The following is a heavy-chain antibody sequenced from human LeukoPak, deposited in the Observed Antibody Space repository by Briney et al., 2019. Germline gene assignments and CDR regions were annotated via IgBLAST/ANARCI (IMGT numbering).Heavy chain of an antibody. CDR1: GGSISSYY. CDR2: IYYTGST. Sequence: IPSETLSLTCTVSGGSISSYYWSWIRQPPGKGLEWIGYIYYTGSTSYNPSLKSRVTMSLDASKNQFSLELNSVTPADTAVYYCARGGNYWPQWWFDPWGRGTLVSVSS. V-gene: IGHV4-59*01. CDR3: ARGGNYWPQWWFDP. D-gene: IGHD1-26*01. J-gene: IGHJ5*02.